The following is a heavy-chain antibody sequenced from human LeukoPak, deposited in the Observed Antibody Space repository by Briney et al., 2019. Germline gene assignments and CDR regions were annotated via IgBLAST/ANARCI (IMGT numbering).Heavy chain of an antibody. J-gene: IGHJ4*02. Sequence: ASVKVSCKASGYTFTSYGISWVRQAPGQGLEWMGWISAYNGNTNYAQKLQGRVTMTTDTSTSTAYMELRSLGSDDTAVYYCARDNAYCGGDCYFGSDYWGQGTLVTVSS. CDR2: ISAYNGNT. V-gene: IGHV1-18*01. D-gene: IGHD2-21*02. CDR1: GYTFTSYG. CDR3: ARDNAYCGGDCYFGSDY.